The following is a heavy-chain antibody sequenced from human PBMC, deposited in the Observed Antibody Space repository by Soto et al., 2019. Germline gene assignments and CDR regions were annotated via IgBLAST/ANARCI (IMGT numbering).Heavy chain of an antibody. CDR1: GFTFSRYA. Sequence: EVQLLESGGALVQPGGSLRLSCAASGFTFSRYAMTWVRQAPGKGLGWVSTLSGSGDSTYYADSGKGRFTVSRDNAKHTLYLQMDGLRADDTAGYYCTKRRGIAMGDGMDVWGQGTTVTVSS. V-gene: IGHV3-23*01. CDR3: TKRRGIAMGDGMDV. J-gene: IGHJ6*02. CDR2: LSGSGDST. D-gene: IGHD6-13*01.